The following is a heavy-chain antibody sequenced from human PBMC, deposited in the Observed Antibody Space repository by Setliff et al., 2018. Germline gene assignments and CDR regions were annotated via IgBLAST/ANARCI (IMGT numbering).Heavy chain of an antibody. V-gene: IGHV4-39*01. CDR2: IHYRGTT. CDR3: ARTGTYRYFDY. J-gene: IGHJ4*02. Sequence: PSETLSLTCTVSGASVSGNSYYWGWIRQPPGKGLEWIGRIHYRGTTYSNASLASRLTISVDTAKNQFSLKLTSVTAADTAVYYCARTGTYRYFDYWGQGTRVTISS. D-gene: IGHD1-1*01. CDR1: GASVSGNSYY.